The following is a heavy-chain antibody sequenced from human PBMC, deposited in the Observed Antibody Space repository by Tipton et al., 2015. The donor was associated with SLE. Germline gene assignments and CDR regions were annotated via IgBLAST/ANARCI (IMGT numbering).Heavy chain of an antibody. J-gene: IGHJ4*02. Sequence: TLSLTCSVSGYSTSSGYYWGWIRQPPGKGLEWIGEIYHSGSTNYNPSLKSRVTISVHKSKKQFSVKVSSVTAADTAVYYCARSPKIVGATDFDYWGQGTLVTVSS. CDR1: GYSTSSGYY. CDR2: IYHSGST. V-gene: IGHV4-38-2*01. CDR3: ARSPKIVGATDFDY. D-gene: IGHD1-26*01.